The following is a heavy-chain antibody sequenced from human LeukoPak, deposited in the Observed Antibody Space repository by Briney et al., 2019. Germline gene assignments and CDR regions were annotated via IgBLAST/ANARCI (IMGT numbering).Heavy chain of an antibody. CDR2: IRKTANSYTT. CDR3: ARVSAITGATDALDF. Sequence: SGGSLRLSCAASGFTFSDHFMDWVRQAPGKGLEWIGRIRKTANSYTTEYAASVKGRFTFSRDDSKNSLYLQMNSLKTEDTAVYYCARVSAITGATDALDFWGQGTMVTVSS. J-gene: IGHJ3*01. CDR1: GFTFSDHF. V-gene: IGHV3-72*01. D-gene: IGHD1-20*01.